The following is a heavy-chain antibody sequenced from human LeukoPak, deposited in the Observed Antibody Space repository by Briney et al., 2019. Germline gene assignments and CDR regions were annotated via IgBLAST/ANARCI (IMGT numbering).Heavy chain of an antibody. D-gene: IGHD3-22*01. V-gene: IGHV3-53*01. J-gene: IGHJ4*02. Sequence: GGSLRLSCAASGFTVSSNYMSWVRQAPGKGLEWVSVIYSGGSTYYADSVKGRFTISRDNSKNTLYLQMNSLRAEDTAVYYCARENPYYYDSSGYDYWGQGTLVTVSS. CDR3: ARENPYYYDSSGYDY. CDR2: IYSGGST. CDR1: GFTVSSNY.